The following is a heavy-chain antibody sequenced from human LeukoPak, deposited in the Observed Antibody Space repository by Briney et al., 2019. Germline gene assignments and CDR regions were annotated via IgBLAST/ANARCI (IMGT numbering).Heavy chain of an antibody. J-gene: IGHJ4*02. CDR3: AKRPRSTMIVVVPFDY. CDR1: GFTFSSYW. D-gene: IGHD3-22*01. Sequence: GGSLRLSCAASGFTFSSYWMHWVRQAPGKGLVWVSRINSDGSSTSYADPVKGRFTISRDNAKNTLYLQMNSLRAEDTAVYYCAKRPRSTMIVVVPFDYWGQGTLVTVSS. V-gene: IGHV3-74*01. CDR2: INSDGSST.